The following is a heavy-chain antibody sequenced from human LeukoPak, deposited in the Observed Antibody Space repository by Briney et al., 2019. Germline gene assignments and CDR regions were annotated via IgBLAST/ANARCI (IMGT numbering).Heavy chain of an antibody. CDR2: INSDGSST. CDR3: ARAPEWEPPLDY. J-gene: IGHJ4*02. V-gene: IGHV3-74*01. CDR1: GFTFSSYW. Sequence: GGSLRLSCAASGFTFSSYWMHWVRQAPGKGLVWVSRINSDGSSTSYADSVKGRFTISRDNAKNTLYLQMNSLRAEDTAAYYCARAPEWEPPLDYWGQGTLVTVSS. D-gene: IGHD1-26*01.